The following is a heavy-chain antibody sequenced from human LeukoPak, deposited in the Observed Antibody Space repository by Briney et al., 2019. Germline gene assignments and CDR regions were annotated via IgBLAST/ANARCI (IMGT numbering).Heavy chain of an antibody. V-gene: IGHV3-48*04. D-gene: IGHD1-14*01. CDR1: GFAFSNYA. CDR2: ISSGSSTI. Sequence: PGGSLRLSCAASGFAFSNYAMHRVRQAPGKGLEWVSYISSGSSTIYYADSVKGRFTISRDNANNSLYLQMNSLRADDTAVYYCARGRGAGRSAFDIWGQGTMVTVSS. J-gene: IGHJ3*02. CDR3: ARGRGAGRSAFDI.